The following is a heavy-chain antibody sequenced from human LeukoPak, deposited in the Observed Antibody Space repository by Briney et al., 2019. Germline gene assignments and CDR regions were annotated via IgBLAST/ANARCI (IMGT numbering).Heavy chain of an antibody. CDR3: AKRGSGWYFDY. CDR2: VTSSGGST. CDR1: GFTFSSYS. D-gene: IGHD6-19*01. V-gene: IGHV3-23*01. J-gene: IGHJ4*02. Sequence: GGSLRLSCAASGFTFSSYSMNWVRQAPGKGLEWVSAVTSSGGSTYYADSVKGRFTISRDNSENTLYLQMNSLRAEDTAVYYCAKRGSGWYFDYWGQGTLVTVSS.